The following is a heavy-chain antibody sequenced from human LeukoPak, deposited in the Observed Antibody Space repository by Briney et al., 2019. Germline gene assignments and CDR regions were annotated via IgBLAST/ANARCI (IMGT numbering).Heavy chain of an antibody. J-gene: IGHJ4*02. V-gene: IGHV1-18*01. CDR2: ISAYNGNT. Sequence: ASVKVSCKASGYTFTSYGISWVRRAPGQGLEWMGWISAYNGNTNYAQKLQGRVTMTTDTSTSTAYMELRSLRSDDTAVYYCARDQTPGYYDSSGYYQFDYWGQGTLVTVSS. D-gene: IGHD3-22*01. CDR1: GYTFTSYG. CDR3: ARDQTPGYYDSSGYYQFDY.